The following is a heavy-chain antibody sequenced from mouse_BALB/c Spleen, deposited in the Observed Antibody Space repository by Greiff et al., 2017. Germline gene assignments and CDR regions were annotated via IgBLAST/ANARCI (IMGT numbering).Heavy chain of an antibody. CDR2: INPSNGGT. V-gene: IGHV1S81*02. J-gene: IGHJ2*01. CDR1: GYTFTSYY. Sequence: QVQLQQSGAELVKPGASVKLSCKASGYTFTSYYMYWVKQRPGQGLEWIGGINPSNGGTNFNEKFKSKATLTVDKSSSTAYMQLSSLTSEDSAVYYCTRGNRDYDLDYWGQGTTLTVSS. D-gene: IGHD2-4*01. CDR3: TRGNRDYDLDY.